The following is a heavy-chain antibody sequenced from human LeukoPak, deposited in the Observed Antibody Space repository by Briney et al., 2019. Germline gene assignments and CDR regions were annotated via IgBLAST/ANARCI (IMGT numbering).Heavy chain of an antibody. CDR3: ARQHLRPNDAFDI. J-gene: IGHJ3*02. V-gene: IGHV3-53*01. CDR1: GFTVSSTY. Sequence: GGSLRLSCAASGFTVSSTYMSWVRQAPGKGLEWVSVFYSDGTIYYSDSVKGRFTISRDISKNTLYLQLNSLRAEDTAVYYCARQHLRPNDAFDIWGQGTMVTVSS. CDR2: FYSDGTI.